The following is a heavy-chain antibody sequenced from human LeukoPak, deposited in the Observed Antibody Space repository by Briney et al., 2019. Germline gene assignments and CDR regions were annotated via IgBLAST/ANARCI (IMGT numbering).Heavy chain of an antibody. D-gene: IGHD2-2*01. CDR2: IYPGDSDT. CDR1: GYSFTSYW. J-gene: IGHJ6*02. V-gene: IGHV5-51*01. Sequence: GESLKISCKGSGYSFTSYWIGWVRQMPGKGLEWMGIIYPGDSDTRYSPSFQGQVTISADKSISTAYLQWSSLKASDTAMYYYARHDDLVVVPAGGYYGMDVWGQGTTVTVSS. CDR3: ARHDDLVVVPAGGYYGMDV.